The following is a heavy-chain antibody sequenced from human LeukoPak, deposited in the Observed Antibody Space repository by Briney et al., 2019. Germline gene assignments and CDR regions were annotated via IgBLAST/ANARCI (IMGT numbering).Heavy chain of an antibody. Sequence: PGGSLRLSCEASGVTFSTYVVNWVRQAPGGGVEWVFSISGSGGSAYYADSVNGRFTLSRDNSKNTLYLKMSSLSVQDTAVYYCAKDRGHYYASNGHYWGYYFDSWGQGILVTVST. V-gene: IGHV3-23*01. CDR2: ISGSGGSA. CDR1: GVTFSTYV. CDR3: AKDRGHYYASNGHYWGYYFDS. J-gene: IGHJ4*02. D-gene: IGHD3-22*01.